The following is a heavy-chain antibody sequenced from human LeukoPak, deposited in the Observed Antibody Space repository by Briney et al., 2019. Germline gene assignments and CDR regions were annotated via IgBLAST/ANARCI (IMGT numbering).Heavy chain of an antibody. CDR3: VKDRSTVVNNWFDP. D-gene: IGHD2-21*01. CDR1: GFTFNKNA. Sequence: GGSLRLSCAVSGFTFNKNAMSWVRQAPGEGLEWVSAISGSGATTYYADSVKGRFTISRDNSKNTLYLQLNSLRAEDTAVYYCVKDRSTVVNNWFDPWGQGTLVTVSS. V-gene: IGHV3-23*01. CDR2: ISGSGATT. J-gene: IGHJ5*02.